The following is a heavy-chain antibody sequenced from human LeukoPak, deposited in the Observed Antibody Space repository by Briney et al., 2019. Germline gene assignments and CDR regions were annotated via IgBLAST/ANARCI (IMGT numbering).Heavy chain of an antibody. Sequence: AQTLSLTCTVSGGSINSGDYYWSWIRQPPGKGLEWIVYIYYSESTYYNPSLKSRLTISIDTSKNQFSLKLSSVTAADTAVYYCARVIYGDYYFYGLDVWGQGTTVTVSS. CDR2: IYYSEST. CDR1: GGSINSGDYY. CDR3: ARVIYGDYYFYGLDV. J-gene: IGHJ6*02. V-gene: IGHV4-30-4*01. D-gene: IGHD2-21*01.